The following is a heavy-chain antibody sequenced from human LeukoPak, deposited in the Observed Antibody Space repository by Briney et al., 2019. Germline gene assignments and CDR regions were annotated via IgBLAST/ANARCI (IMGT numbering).Heavy chain of an antibody. CDR2: INHSGST. D-gene: IGHD5-18*01. J-gene: IGHJ4*02. CDR3: ARRGGYSYGPIDY. Sequence: SKTLSLTCAVYGGSFSGYYWSWIRQPPAKGLEWIGEINHSGSTNYNPSLKSRVTISVDTSKSQFSLKLSSVTAADTAVYYCARRGGYSYGPIDYWGQGTLVTVSS. CDR1: GGSFSGYY. V-gene: IGHV4-34*01.